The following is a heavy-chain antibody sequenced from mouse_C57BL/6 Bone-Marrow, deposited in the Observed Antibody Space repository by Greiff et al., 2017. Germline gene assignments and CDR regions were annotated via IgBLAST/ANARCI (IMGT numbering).Heavy chain of an antibody. D-gene: IGHD1-2*01. CDR1: GFTFSSYG. CDR2: ISRGGSYT. J-gene: IGHJ2*01. Sequence: EVQLVESGGDLVKPGGSLKLSCAASGFTFSSYGMSWVRQTPDKRLEWVATISRGGSYTNYPDSVKGQVTISRDKAKNTLYLQMSRLKAEDTAMYYCARAPATYWGQGTTLTVSS. V-gene: IGHV5-6*01. CDR3: ARAPATY.